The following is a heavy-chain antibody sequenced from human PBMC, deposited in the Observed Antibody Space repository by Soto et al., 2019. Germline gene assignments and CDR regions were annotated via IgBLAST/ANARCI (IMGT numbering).Heavy chain of an antibody. CDR2: IYHSGST. J-gene: IGHJ6*02. V-gene: IGHV4-4*02. CDR3: AGWIQLQQYYYYGMDV. D-gene: IGHD5-18*01. Sequence: SETLSLTCAVSGGSISSSNWWSWVRQPPGKGLEWIGEIYHSGSTNYNPSLKSRVTISVDKSKNQFSLKLSSVTAADTAVYYCAGWIQLQQYYYYGMDVWGQGTTVTVS. CDR1: GGSISSSNW.